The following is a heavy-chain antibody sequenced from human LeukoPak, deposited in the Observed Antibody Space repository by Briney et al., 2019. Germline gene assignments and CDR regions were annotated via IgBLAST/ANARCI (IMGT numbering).Heavy chain of an antibody. J-gene: IGHJ4*02. CDR3: ARDNDCGELDY. CDR2: ISSSSSYI. Sequence: GGSLRLSCAASGLTFSSYSMNWVRQAPGKGLEWVSSISSSSSYIYYADSVKGRFTISRDNAKNSLYLQMNSLRAEDTAVYYCARDNDCGELDYWGQGTLVTVSS. D-gene: IGHD4-17*01. CDR1: GLTFSSYS. V-gene: IGHV3-21*01.